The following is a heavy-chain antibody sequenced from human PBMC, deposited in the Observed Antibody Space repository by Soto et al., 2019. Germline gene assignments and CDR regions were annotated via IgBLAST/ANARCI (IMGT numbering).Heavy chain of an antibody. Sequence: ASVKVSCKASGYTFTSYTMHWVRQAPGQRLEWMGCINAGNGNTKYSQKFQGRVVIARDTSASTAYMELSSPRSDDTAVYYCASPYSSSPNYYYYYGMDVWGQGTTVTVSS. V-gene: IGHV1-3*01. D-gene: IGHD6-13*01. J-gene: IGHJ6*02. CDR3: ASPYSSSPNYYYYYGMDV. CDR1: GYTFTSYT. CDR2: INAGNGNT.